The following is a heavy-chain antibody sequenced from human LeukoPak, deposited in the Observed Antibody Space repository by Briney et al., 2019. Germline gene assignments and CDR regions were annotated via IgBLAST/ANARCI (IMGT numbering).Heavy chain of an antibody. D-gene: IGHD6-13*01. CDR3: ARTIAAAGTGLYYFDY. Sequence: AGGSLRLSCAASGLTVNSNYMNWVRQAPGKGLQWVSVIYSGGTTYYADSVKGRFTISRDNSKNTLYLQMNSLRAEDTAVYYCARTIAAAGTGLYYFDYWGQGTLVTVSS. CDR2: IYSGGTT. CDR1: GLTVNSNY. J-gene: IGHJ4*02. V-gene: IGHV3-53*01.